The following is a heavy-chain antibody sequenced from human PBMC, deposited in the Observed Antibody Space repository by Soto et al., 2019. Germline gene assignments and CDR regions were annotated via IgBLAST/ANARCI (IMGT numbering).Heavy chain of an antibody. V-gene: IGHV3-66*01. J-gene: IGHJ4*02. CDR2: VYIGGNT. Sequence: EVQLVESGGGLVQPGGSLRLSCAASGFTVSSNYMSWVRQAPGKGLEWVSVVYIGGNTYYAESVEDRFTISRDNFQNMLYLKIKSLRAEDTAVYYFAGSVGGGFDYWGQGTLVTVSS. CDR3: AGSVGGGFDY. CDR1: GFTVSSNY. D-gene: IGHD3-16*01.